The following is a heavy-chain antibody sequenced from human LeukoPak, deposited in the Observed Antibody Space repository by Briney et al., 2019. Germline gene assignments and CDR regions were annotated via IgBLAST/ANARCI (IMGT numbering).Heavy chain of an antibody. Sequence: GRSLRLSCAASGFTFSNYAMHWVRQAPGKGLEWVAVISYDGSDKYYADSVKGRFTISRDNSKNTLYLQMNSLRPEDTAVYYCARDWGRRYSSGWYGDFDYWGQGTLVTVSS. CDR2: ISYDGSDK. V-gene: IGHV3-30-3*01. CDR3: ARDWGRRYSSGWYGDFDY. D-gene: IGHD6-19*01. J-gene: IGHJ4*02. CDR1: GFTFSNYA.